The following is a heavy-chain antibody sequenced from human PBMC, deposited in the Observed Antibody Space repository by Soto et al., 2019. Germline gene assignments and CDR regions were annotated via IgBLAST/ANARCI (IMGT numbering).Heavy chain of an antibody. Sequence: TSETLSLTCTVSGGSVTNTSYYWGWIRQSPGKGLEWIGSVYYRGRSYSKSSVKSRVTISVDTSKNRFSLSLNSVTASDTAVYFCVSQRTTVPTQAYFDYWGPGALVTGSS. V-gene: IGHV4-39*01. J-gene: IGHJ4*02. D-gene: IGHD4-17*01. CDR1: GGSVTNTSYY. CDR3: VSQRTTVPTQAYFDY. CDR2: VYYRGRS.